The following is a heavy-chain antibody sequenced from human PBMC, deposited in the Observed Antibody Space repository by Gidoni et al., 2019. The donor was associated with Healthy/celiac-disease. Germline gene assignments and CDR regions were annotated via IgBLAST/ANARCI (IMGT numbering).Heavy chain of an antibody. V-gene: IGHV4-39*01. D-gene: IGHD6-19*01. Sequence: QLQLQESGPGLVKPSETLSLTCNVPGGPLSSSSYYWGWIRQPPGKGLEWIGSIYYSGSTYYNPSLKSRVTISVDTSKNQFSLKLSSVTAADTAVYYCATQYSSGWYFDYWGQGTLVTVSS. CDR1: GGPLSSSSYY. CDR2: IYYSGST. CDR3: ATQYSSGWYFDY. J-gene: IGHJ4*02.